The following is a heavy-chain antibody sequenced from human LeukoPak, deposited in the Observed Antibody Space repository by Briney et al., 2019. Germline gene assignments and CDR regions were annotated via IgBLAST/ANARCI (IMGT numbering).Heavy chain of an antibody. Sequence: GASVKLSCKASGYTFTGYYMHWVRQAPGQGLEWMGRINPNSGGTNYAQKFQGRVTMTRDTSISTAYMELSRLRSDDTAVYYCGRGASYCTNGVCYKNYYYMDVWGKGTTVTVSS. D-gene: IGHD2-8*01. CDR2: INPNSGGT. V-gene: IGHV1-2*06. J-gene: IGHJ6*03. CDR3: GRGASYCTNGVCYKNYYYMDV. CDR1: GYTFTGYY.